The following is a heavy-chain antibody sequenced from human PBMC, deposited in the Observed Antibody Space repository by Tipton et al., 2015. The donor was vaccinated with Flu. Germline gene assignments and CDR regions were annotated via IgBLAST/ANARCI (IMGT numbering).Heavy chain of an antibody. V-gene: IGHV4-59*01. CDR1: GGSISSYY. Sequence: LRLSCTVSGGSISSYYWSWIRQPPGKGLEYIGYIYYSGSPNYNPSLKSRVTISVDTSKNQFSLKLTSVTAADTAVYYCGRVPLWLGELPSYGMDVWGQGTTVTVSS. J-gene: IGHJ6*02. CDR3: GRVPLWLGELPSYGMDV. CDR2: IYYSGSP. D-gene: IGHD3-10*01.